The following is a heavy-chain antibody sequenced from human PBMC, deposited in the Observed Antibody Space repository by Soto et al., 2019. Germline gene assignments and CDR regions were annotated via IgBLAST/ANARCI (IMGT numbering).Heavy chain of an antibody. D-gene: IGHD1-26*01. Sequence: QVQLVESGGGVVQPGRSLRLSCAASGFTFSSYGMHWVRQAPGKGLEWVAVIWYDGSNKYYADSVKGRFTISRDNXKNTLYLQMNSLRAEDTAVYYCARAWELLGRFCDYWGQGTLVTVSS. V-gene: IGHV3-33*01. CDR3: ARAWELLGRFCDY. J-gene: IGHJ4*02. CDR2: IWYDGSNK. CDR1: GFTFSSYG.